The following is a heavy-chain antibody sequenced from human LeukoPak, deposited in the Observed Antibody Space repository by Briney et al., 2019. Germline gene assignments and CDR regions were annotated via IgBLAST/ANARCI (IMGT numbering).Heavy chain of an antibody. Sequence: GGSLRLSCAASGFTFSSYWMHWVRQAPGKGLAWVSRINSDGSSTSYADSVKGRFTISRGNAKNTLYLQMNSLRAEDTAVYYCARDFNYGGNPWIDYWGQGTLVTVSS. D-gene: IGHD4-23*01. J-gene: IGHJ4*02. CDR3: ARDFNYGGNPWIDY. V-gene: IGHV3-74*01. CDR1: GFTFSSYW. CDR2: INSDGSST.